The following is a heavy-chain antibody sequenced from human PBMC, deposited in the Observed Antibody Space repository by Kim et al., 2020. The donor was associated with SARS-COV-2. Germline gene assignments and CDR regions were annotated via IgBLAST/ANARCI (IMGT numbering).Heavy chain of an antibody. V-gene: IGHV4-39*01. D-gene: IGHD5-12*01. CDR3: ARRGGFSGFSI. Sequence: SETLSLTCTVSGGSISSSSYYWGWIRQPPGKGLEWIGSIYYSGSTYYNPSLKSRVTISVDTSKNQFSLKLSSVTAADTAVYYCARRGGFSGFSIWGQGTMVTVSS. CDR1: GGSISSSSYY. CDR2: IYYSGST. J-gene: IGHJ3*02.